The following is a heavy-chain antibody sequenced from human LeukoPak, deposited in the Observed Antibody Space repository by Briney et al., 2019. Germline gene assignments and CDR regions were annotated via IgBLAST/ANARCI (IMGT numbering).Heavy chain of an antibody. D-gene: IGHD3-10*01. V-gene: IGHV3-30-3*01. CDR1: GFTFSSYA. Sequence: QPGRSLRLSCAASGFTFSSYAMHWVRQAPGKGLEWVAVISYDGSNKYYADSVKGRFTISRDNSKNTLYLQMNSLRAEDTAVYYCARHPDIPRGVIVDSEFDCWGQGTLVTVSP. CDR3: ARHPDIPRGVIVDSEFDC. J-gene: IGHJ4*02. CDR2: ISYDGSNK.